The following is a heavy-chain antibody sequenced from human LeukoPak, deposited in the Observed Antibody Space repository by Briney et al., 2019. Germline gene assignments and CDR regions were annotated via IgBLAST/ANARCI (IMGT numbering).Heavy chain of an antibody. Sequence: PGGSLRLSCAAPGFTVSNNYMSWVRQAPGKGLEWVSVIYRGDNTYYVESVKGRFTISRDNSKNTLFLLMNRLRSEDTAVYYCAGRRVLDASFDYWGQGTLVTVSS. CDR3: AGRRVLDASFDY. CDR1: GFTVSNNY. V-gene: IGHV3-66*02. J-gene: IGHJ4*02. CDR2: IYRGDNT. D-gene: IGHD3-16*01.